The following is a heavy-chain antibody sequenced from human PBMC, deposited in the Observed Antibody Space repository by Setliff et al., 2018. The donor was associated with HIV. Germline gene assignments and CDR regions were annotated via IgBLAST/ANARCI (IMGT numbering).Heavy chain of an antibody. CDR3: AREIRAGNYPPYSYYFYMDV. D-gene: IGHD4-4*01. CDR2: LGKSNSRM. J-gene: IGHJ6*03. Sequence: PGGSLRLSCTASGFTFRDYSMNWVRQAPGKGLEWVSYLGKSNSRMTYADSVRGRFTISRDNAKNTLYLQMTRLRAEDTAVYHCAREIRAGNYPPYSYYFYMDVWGKGTTVTVSS. V-gene: IGHV3-48*04. CDR1: GFTFRDYS.